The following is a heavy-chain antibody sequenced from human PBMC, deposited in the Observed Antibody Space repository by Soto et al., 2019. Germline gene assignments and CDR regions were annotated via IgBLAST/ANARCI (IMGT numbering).Heavy chain of an antibody. V-gene: IGHV4-39*01. CDR1: GGSISRSSYY. Sequence: SETLSLTCTVSGGSISRSSYYWGWLRQPPGKGLEWIGGIYYSGSTYYNPSLKSRVTISVDTSKNQFSLKLNSVTAADTAVYFCARQVREKIDSWGQGTLVTVSS. CDR3: ARQVREKIDS. D-gene: IGHD1-26*01. CDR2: IYYSGST. J-gene: IGHJ4*02.